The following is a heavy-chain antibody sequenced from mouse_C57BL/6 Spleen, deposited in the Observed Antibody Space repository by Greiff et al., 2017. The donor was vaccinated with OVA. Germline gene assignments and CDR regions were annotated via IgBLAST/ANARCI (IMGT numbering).Heavy chain of an antibody. Sequence: EVQGVESGGGLVKPGGSLKLSCAASGFTFSVYGMHWVRQAPEKGLEWVAYISSGSSTIYYADTVKGRFTISRDNAKNTLFLQMTSLRSEDTAMYYCARKTFAYWGQGTLVTVSA. J-gene: IGHJ3*01. V-gene: IGHV5-17*01. CDR1: GFTFSVYG. CDR2: ISSGSSTI. CDR3: ARKTFAY.